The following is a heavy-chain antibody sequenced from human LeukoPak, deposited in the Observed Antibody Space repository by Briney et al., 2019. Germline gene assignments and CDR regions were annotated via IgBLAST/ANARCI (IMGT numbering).Heavy chain of an antibody. J-gene: IGHJ4*02. CDR3: AKPSKYGNFFDH. D-gene: IGHD2-2*01. Sequence: GGSLRLSCAVSGFPFSRNSMSWVRKAPGKGLEWISAISSGGVDTFYADSVQGRFVVSRDISKNTLYLQMDSLRADDTAVYYCAKPSKYGNFFDHWGQGTLVTVSS. V-gene: IGHV3-23*01. CDR1: GFPFSRNS. CDR2: ISSGGVDT.